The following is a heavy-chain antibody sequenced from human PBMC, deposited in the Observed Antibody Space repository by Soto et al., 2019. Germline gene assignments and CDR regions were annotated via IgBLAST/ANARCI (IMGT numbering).Heavy chain of an antibody. J-gene: IGHJ5*02. Sequence: SVKVSCKASGGTFSSYAISWVRQAPGQGLEWMGGIIPIFGTANYAQKFQGRVTITADESTSTAYMELSSLRSEDTAVYYCARGVGSGSYYNQYKWFDPWGQGTLATVSS. V-gene: IGHV1-69*13. CDR3: ARGVGSGSYYNQYKWFDP. D-gene: IGHD3-10*01. CDR2: IIPIFGTA. CDR1: GGTFSSYA.